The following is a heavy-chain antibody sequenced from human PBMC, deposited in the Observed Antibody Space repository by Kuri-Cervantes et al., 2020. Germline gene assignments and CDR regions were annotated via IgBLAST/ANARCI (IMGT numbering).Heavy chain of an antibody. CDR3: TRTTMVSTHYYYYYMDV. V-gene: IGHV3-49*04. CDR2: IRDKPYGERT. Sequence: GGSLRLSCTASGFTLGDYAVSWVRQAPGRGPEWLCFIRDKPYGERTEYAASVKGRFIVSRDNSKNIAYLQINSLKTEDTAVYFCTRTTMVSTHYYYYYMDVWGKGTTVTVSS. J-gene: IGHJ6*03. CDR1: GFTLGDYA. D-gene: IGHD4/OR15-4a*01.